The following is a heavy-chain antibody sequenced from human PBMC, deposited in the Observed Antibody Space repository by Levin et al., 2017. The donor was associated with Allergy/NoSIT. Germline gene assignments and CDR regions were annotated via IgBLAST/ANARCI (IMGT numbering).Heavy chain of an antibody. CDR3: AHSPEFLYVFDFDY. V-gene: IGHV2-5*02. D-gene: IGHD2-8*01. J-gene: IGHJ4*02. CDR1: GFSLSTSGVG. CDR2: IYWDDDK. Sequence: SGPTLVKPTQTLTLTCTFSGFSLSTSGVGVGWVRQPPGKALEWLSLIYWDDDKRYNPSLKNRLTITKDTSKNQVVLTMTDMDPVDTATYYCAHSPEFLYVFDFDYWGQGTHVTVSS.